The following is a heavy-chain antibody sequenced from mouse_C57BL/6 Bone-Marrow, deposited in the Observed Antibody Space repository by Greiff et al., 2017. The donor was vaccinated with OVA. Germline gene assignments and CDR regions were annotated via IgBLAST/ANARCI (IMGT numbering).Heavy chain of an antibody. CDR1: GYTFTSYW. D-gene: IGHD2-4*01. CDR3: AGYYDYDGLAY. Sequence: VQLQQPGAELVKPGASVKLSCKASGYTFTSYWMHWVKQRPGQGLEWIGMIHPNSGSTNYNEKFKSKATLTVDKSSSTAYMQLSSLTSEDSAVYYCAGYYDYDGLAYWGQGTLVTVSA. J-gene: IGHJ3*01. CDR2: IHPNSGST. V-gene: IGHV1-64*01.